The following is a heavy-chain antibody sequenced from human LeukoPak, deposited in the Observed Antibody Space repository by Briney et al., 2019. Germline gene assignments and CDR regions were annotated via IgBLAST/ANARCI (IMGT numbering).Heavy chain of an antibody. CDR2: IYNSGSA. J-gene: IGHJ4*02. CDR3: AREAAVGTGGFDY. D-gene: IGHD6-13*01. CDR1: GGSISAYY. V-gene: IGHV4-59*01. Sequence: SETLSLTCTVSGGSISAYYWSWIRQPPGKGLEWIGYIYNSGSANYNPSLPSRVTILIDTSKKQFSLKVSSVTAADTAVYYCAREAAVGTGGFDYWGQGTLVTVSS.